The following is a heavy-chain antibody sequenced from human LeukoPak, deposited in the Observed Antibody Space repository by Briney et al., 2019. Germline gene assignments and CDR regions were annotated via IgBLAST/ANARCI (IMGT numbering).Heavy chain of an antibody. J-gene: IGHJ4*02. Sequence: GGSLRLSCAASGFTFSSYEMNWVRQAPGKGLEWVSYISSSGSTIYYADSVKGRFTISRGNAKNSLYLQMNSLRAEDTAVYYCARDTYNWNDGSFDYWGQGTLATVSS. CDR3: ARDTYNWNDGSFDY. CDR2: ISSSGSTI. D-gene: IGHD1-20*01. V-gene: IGHV3-48*03. CDR1: GFTFSSYE.